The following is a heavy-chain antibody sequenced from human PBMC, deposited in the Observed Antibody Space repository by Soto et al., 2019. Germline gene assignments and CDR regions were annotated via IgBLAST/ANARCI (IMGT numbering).Heavy chain of an antibody. CDR1: GGAISTYY. D-gene: IGHD5-12*01. Sequence: LSETLSLTCTVSGGAISTYYMSWIRQPPGKGLEWIGYIYYSGSANYNPSLKSRVTIAIDTSKNQYSLKLTSVTSADTAVYYCARDLDGYKLDVWGHGTMVTVS. CDR2: IYYSGSA. V-gene: IGHV4-59*01. J-gene: IGHJ3*01. CDR3: ARDLDGYKLDV.